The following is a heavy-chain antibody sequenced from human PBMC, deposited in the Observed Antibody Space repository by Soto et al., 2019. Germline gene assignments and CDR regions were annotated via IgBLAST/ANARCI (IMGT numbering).Heavy chain of an antibody. V-gene: IGHV4-31*03. Sequence: QVQLQESGPGLVKPSQTLSLTCTVSGGSINSGGYYWSWIRQLPGKGLEWIGYIYYSGTTYYNPSLKSRVTISVDTSKNQFSLKLSSLTAADTAVYYCARTRGCSGGSCRLHGMVDYWGQGTQVTVSS. J-gene: IGHJ4*02. CDR1: GGSINSGGYY. CDR2: IYYSGTT. D-gene: IGHD2-15*01. CDR3: ARTRGCSGGSCRLHGMVDY.